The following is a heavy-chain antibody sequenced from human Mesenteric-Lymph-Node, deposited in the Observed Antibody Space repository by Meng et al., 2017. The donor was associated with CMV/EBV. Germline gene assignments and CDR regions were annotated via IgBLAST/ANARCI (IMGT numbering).Heavy chain of an antibody. V-gene: IGHV3-48*04. CDR2: ISSSGSTI. D-gene: IGHD1-1*01. CDR3: ARPERHLGFDY. CDR1: GFTFSSYW. Sequence: GESLKISCAASGFTFSSYWMSWVRQAPGKGLEWVSYISSSGSTIYYADSVKGRFTTSRDNAKNSLYLQMNSLRAEDTAVYYCARPERHLGFDYWGQGTLVTVSS. J-gene: IGHJ4*02.